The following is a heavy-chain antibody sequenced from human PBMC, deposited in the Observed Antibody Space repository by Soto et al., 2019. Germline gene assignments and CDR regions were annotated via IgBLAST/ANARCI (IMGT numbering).Heavy chain of an antibody. V-gene: IGHV6-1*01. CDR1: GDSVSSNSAA. CDR3: ARDEQWLVPGYYYGMDV. CDR2: TYYRSKWYN. D-gene: IGHD6-19*01. J-gene: IGHJ6*02. Sequence: SETLSLTCAISGDSVSSNSAAWNWIRQSPSRGLEWLGRTYYRSKWYNDYAVSVKSRITINPDTSKNQFSLQLNSVTPEDTAVYYCARDEQWLVPGYYYGMDVWGQGTTVTVSS.